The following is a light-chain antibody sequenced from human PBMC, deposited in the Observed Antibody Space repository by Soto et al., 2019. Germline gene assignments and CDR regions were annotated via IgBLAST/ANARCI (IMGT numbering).Light chain of an antibody. J-gene: IGKJ1*01. Sequence: DIQMTQSPSTLSASVGDRVTITCRASQSISGWLAWYQQKPRKAPKLLIYKASSLESGVQSRFSGSGSGTEFTLTISSLQHDDFATYYCQQYNSYSRTFGQGTKVDIK. CDR1: QSISGW. V-gene: IGKV1-5*03. CDR3: QQYNSYSRT. CDR2: KAS.